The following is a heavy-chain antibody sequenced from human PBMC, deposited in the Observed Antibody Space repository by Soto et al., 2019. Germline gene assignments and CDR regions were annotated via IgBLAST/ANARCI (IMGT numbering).Heavy chain of an antibody. Sequence: GGSLRLSCAASGFSCSSYVMSWVRQAPGKGLEWVAGVSARGDIIYYADAVKGRFTISRYNSKNTLYLQMDSLRAEDTAVYYCAKWSYLDYWGQGTLVTVSS. D-gene: IGHD3-3*01. CDR3: AKWSYLDY. V-gene: IGHV3-23*01. J-gene: IGHJ4*02. CDR2: VSARGDII. CDR1: GFSCSSYV.